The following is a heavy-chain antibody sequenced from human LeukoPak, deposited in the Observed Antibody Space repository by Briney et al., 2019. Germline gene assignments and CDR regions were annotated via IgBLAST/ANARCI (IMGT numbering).Heavy chain of an antibody. CDR1: GFTFSSYS. V-gene: IGHV3-21*01. D-gene: IGHD3-22*01. J-gene: IGHJ4*02. CDR2: ISSSSSYI. Sequence: PGGSLRLSCAASGFTFSSYSMNWVRQAPGKGLEWVSSISSSSSYIYYADSVKGRFTISRDNAKNSLYLQMNSLRAEDTAVYYCARVGDSSGYFFDYWGQGTQVTVSS. CDR3: ARVGDSSGYFFDY.